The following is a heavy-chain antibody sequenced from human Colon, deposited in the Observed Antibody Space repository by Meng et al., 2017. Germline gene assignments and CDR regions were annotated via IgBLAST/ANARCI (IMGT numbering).Heavy chain of an antibody. CDR3: VREKVGGMWDH. CDR1: GGSISSGDYY. V-gene: IGHV4-30-4*01. J-gene: IGHJ4*02. Sequence: QVQVQGSGPGLVKPSQTLSLTCTVSGGSISSGDYYWSWIRQPPGKGLEWIGYIYYSGSTYYNPSLKSRVTISVDTSKNQFSLKLSSVTAADTAVYYCVREKVGGMWDHWGLGALVTVSS. CDR2: IYYSGST. D-gene: IGHD1-26*01.